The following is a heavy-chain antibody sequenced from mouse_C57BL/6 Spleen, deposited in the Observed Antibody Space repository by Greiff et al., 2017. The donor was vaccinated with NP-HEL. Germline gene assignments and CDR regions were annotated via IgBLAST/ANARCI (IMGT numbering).Heavy chain of an antibody. CDR3: ARGYYGSLWYFDY. V-gene: IGHV1-69*01. Sequence: QVQLQQSGAELVMPGASVKLSCKASGYTFTSYWMHWVKQRPGQGLEWIGEIDPSDSYTNYNQKFKGKSTLTVDKSSSTAYMQLSSLTSEDSAVYYCARGYYGSLWYFDYWGQGTTRTVSS. J-gene: IGHJ2*01. D-gene: IGHD1-1*01. CDR2: IDPSDSYT. CDR1: GYTFTSYW.